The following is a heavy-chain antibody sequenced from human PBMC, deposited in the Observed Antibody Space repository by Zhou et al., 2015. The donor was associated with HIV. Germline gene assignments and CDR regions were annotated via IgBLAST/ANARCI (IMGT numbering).Heavy chain of an antibody. CDR3: ASLGGSGSYYNENRPRDY. V-gene: IGHV1-69*13. D-gene: IGHD3-10*01. CDR1: GGTFSSYA. Sequence: QVQLVQSGGEVKKPGASVKVSCKASGGTFSSYAISWVRQAPGQGLEWMGGIIPIFGTANYAQKFQGRVTITADESTSTAYMELSSLRSEDTAVYYCASLGGSGSYYNENRPRDYWGQGTLVTVSS. J-gene: IGHJ4*02. CDR2: IIPIFGTA.